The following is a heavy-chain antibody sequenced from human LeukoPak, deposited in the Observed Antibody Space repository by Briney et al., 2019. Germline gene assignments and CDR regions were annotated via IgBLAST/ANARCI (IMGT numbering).Heavy chain of an antibody. CDR3: ASSIAARGDDAFDI. CDR2: INPSGGST. D-gene: IGHD6-6*01. J-gene: IGHJ3*02. V-gene: IGHV1-46*01. CDR1: GYTFTGYY. Sequence: ASVKVSCKASGYTFTGYYMHWVRQAPGQGLGWMGIINPSGGSTSYAQKFQGRVTMTRDMSTSTVYMELSSLRSEDTAVYYCASSIAARGDDAFDIWGQGTMVTVSS.